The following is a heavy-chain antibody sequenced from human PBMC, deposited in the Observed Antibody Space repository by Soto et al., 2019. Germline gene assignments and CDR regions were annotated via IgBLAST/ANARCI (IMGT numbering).Heavy chain of an antibody. V-gene: IGHV3-66*01. CDR2: IYSGGST. D-gene: IGHD6-19*01. J-gene: IGHJ3*02. CDR3: ARVTVEQWLVGAFDI. Sequence: GGSLRLSCAASGFTVSSNYMSWVRQAPGKGLEWVSVIYSGGSTYYADSVKGRFTISRDNSKNTLYLQMNSLRAEDTAVYYCARVTVEQWLVGAFDIWGQGTMVTVSS. CDR1: GFTVSSNY.